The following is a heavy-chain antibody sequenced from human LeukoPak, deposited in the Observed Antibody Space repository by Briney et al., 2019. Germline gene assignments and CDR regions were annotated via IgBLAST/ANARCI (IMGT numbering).Heavy chain of an antibody. CDR2: IGTAGGT. D-gene: IGHD3-10*01. V-gene: IGHV3-13*01. CDR1: GFTFSSYD. J-gene: IGHJ5*02. Sequence: GGFLRLSCAASGFTFSSYDMHWVRQATGKGLEWVSAIGTAGGTYYPGSVKGRFTISRENAKNSLYLQMNSLRAGDTAVYYCARGVYGSGSYYWFDPWGQGTLVTVSS. CDR3: ARGVYGSGSYYWFDP.